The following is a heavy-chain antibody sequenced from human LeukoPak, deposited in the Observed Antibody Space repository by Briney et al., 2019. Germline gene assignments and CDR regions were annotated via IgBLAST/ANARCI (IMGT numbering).Heavy chain of an antibody. J-gene: IGHJ5*02. CDR1: GFTFSSYG. V-gene: IGHV3-30*03. CDR2: ISYDGSNK. CDR3: ARGFRAAAGTHWFDP. D-gene: IGHD6-13*01. Sequence: GGSLRLSCAASGFTFSSYGMHWVRQAPGKGLEWVAVISYDGSNKYYADSVKGRFTISRDNSKNTLYLQMNSLRAEDTAVYYCARGFRAAAGTHWFDPWGQGTLVTVSS.